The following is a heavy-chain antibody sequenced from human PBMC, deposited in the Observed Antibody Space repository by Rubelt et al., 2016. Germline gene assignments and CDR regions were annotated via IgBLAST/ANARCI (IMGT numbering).Heavy chain of an antibody. CDR2: FDPEDGET. V-gene: IGHV1-24*01. CDR1: GYTLTELS. Sequence: QVQLVQSGAEVKKPGASVKVSCKVSGYTLTELSMHWVRQAPGKGLEWMGGFDPEDGETIYAQKFQGRLTWIEDTSTDTGYMELSSLGSGDTSVYYCRGIWGSYIDYWGQGTLVTVSS. J-gene: IGHJ4*02. D-gene: IGHD3-16*01. CDR3: RGIWGSYIDY.